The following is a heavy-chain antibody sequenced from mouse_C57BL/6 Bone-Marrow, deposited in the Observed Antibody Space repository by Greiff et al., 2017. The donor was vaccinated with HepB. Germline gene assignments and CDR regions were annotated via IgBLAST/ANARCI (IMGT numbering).Heavy chain of an antibody. D-gene: IGHD3-3*01. CDR1: GYTFTSYW. CDR2: IDPSDSYT. J-gene: IGHJ1*03. CDR3: ARLGGDV. Sequence: QVQLQQPGAELVRPGTSVKLSCKASGYTFTSYWMHWVKQRPGQGLEWIGVIDPSDSYTNYNQKFKGKATLTVDTSSSTAYMQLSSLTSEDSAVYYCARLGGDVWGTGTTVTVSS. V-gene: IGHV1-59*01.